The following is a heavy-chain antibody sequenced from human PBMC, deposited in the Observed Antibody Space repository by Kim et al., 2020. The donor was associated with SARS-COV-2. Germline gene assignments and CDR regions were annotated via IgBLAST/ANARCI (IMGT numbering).Heavy chain of an antibody. J-gene: IGHJ3*02. CDR2: ISGSGGST. V-gene: IGHV3-23*01. CDR1: GFTFSSYA. Sequence: GGSLRLSCAASGFTFSSYAMGWVRQAPGKGLEWVSAISGSGGSTYYADSVKGRFTISRDNSKNTLYLQMNSLRAEDTAVYYCAKEEYYDFWSGPAGDAFDIWGQGTMVTVSS. D-gene: IGHD3-3*01. CDR3: AKEEYYDFWSGPAGDAFDI.